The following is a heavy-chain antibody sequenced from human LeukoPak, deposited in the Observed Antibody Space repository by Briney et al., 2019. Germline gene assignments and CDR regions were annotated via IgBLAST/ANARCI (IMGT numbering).Heavy chain of an antibody. CDR1: GGSISSYY. CDR2: IYYSGST. J-gene: IGHJ4*02. CDR3: ARHLRGYSYGPFDY. V-gene: IGHV4-59*08. Sequence: SETLSLTCTVSGGSISSYYWSWIRQPPGKGLEWIGYIYYSGSTNYTPSLTSRVTISVGMSKNQFSLKLTSVTAADTAVYYCARHLRGYSYGPFDYWGQGTLVTVSS. D-gene: IGHD5-18*01.